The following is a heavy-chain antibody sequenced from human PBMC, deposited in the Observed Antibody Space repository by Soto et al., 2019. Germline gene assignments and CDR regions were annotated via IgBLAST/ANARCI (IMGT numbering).Heavy chain of an antibody. Sequence: QGQLVQSGAEVMNPGASVKVSCKAFGYSFSSLTIGWVRQAPGQGPEWMGWISTYNGNTNYAQKIQGRVTMTTDTSMTAAYMELRSRPADDTAVYYCARVPSDGSGRWFDPWGQGSLVIVS. CDR2: ISTYNGNT. D-gene: IGHD3-10*01. J-gene: IGHJ5*02. V-gene: IGHV1-18*01. CDR1: GYSFSSLT. CDR3: ARVPSDGSGRWFDP.